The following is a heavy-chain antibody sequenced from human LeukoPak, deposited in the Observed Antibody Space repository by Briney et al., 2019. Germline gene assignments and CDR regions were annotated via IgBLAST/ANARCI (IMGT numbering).Heavy chain of an antibody. Sequence: GGSLRLSCAASGFTFSGYWMHWVRQAPRKGLVWVSHINSDGSTRSYADSVKGRFTISRDNAKNSLYLHMSSLRAEDTAVYYCARLAGAGSSGFDYWGQGTLVTVSS. CDR3: ARLAGAGSSGFDY. CDR1: GFTFSGYW. CDR2: INSDGSTR. J-gene: IGHJ4*02. D-gene: IGHD1-26*01. V-gene: IGHV3-74*01.